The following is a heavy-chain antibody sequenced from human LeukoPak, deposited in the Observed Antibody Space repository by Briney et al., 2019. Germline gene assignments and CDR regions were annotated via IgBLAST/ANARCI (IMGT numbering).Heavy chain of an antibody. CDR2: IRYDGSNK. CDR1: GFTFSSYG. J-gene: IGHJ4*02. D-gene: IGHD6-13*01. Sequence: PGGSLRLSCAASGFTFSSYGMHWVRQAQGKGLEWVAFIRYDGSNKYYADSVKGRFTISIDNSKNTLYLQMNSLRAEDTAVYYCAKDSSIAAAGWFDFWGQGTLVTVSS. V-gene: IGHV3-30*02. CDR3: AKDSSIAAAGWFDF.